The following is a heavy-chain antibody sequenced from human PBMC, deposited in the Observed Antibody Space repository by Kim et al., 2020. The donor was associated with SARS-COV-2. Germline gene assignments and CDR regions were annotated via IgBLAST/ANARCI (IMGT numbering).Heavy chain of an antibody. D-gene: IGHD2-2*01. CDR2: IKQDGSEK. J-gene: IGHJ6*02. V-gene: IGHV3-7*03. CDR1: GFTFSSYW. Sequence: GGSLRLSCAASGFTFSSYWMSWVRQAPGKGLEWVANIKQDGSEKYYVDSVKGRFTISRDNAKNSLYLQMNSLRAEDTAVYYCARFSSSPLYYYYGMDVWGQGTTVTVSS. CDR3: ARFSSSPLYYYYGMDV.